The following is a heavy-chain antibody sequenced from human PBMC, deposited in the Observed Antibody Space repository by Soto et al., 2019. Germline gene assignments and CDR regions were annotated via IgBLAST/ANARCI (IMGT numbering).Heavy chain of an antibody. V-gene: IGHV3-21*01. J-gene: IGHJ6*02. CDR2: ISSSSSYI. D-gene: IGHD4-17*01. CDR3: ARDPLPLMTTVVTEHHYGMDV. CDR1: GFTFSSYI. Sequence: PGGSLRLSCAASGFTFSSYIMNWVRQAPGKGLEWVSSISSSSSYIYYADSVKGRFTISRDNAKNSLYLQMNSLRAEDTAVYYCARDPLPLMTTVVTEHHYGMDVWGQGTTVTVSS.